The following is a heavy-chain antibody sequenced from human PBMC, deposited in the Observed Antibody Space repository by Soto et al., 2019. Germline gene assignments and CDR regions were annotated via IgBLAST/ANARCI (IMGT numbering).Heavy chain of an antibody. D-gene: IGHD6-13*01. CDR2: TYYRSKWYN. J-gene: IGHJ6*03. CDR1: GDSVSSNSAA. Sequence: SQTLSLTCAISGDSVSSNSAAWNWIRQSPSRGLEWLGRTYYRSKWYNDYAVSVKSRITINPDTSKNQFSLQLNSVTAEDTAVYYCARGIAAATSPAYYMDVWGKGTTVTVSS. CDR3: ARGIAAATSPAYYMDV. V-gene: IGHV6-1*01.